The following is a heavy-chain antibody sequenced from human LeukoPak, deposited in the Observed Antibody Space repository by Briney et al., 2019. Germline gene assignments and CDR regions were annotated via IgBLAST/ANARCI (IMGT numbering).Heavy chain of an antibody. CDR3: AKDKSMLREYQFDY. V-gene: IGHV3-9*01. J-gene: IGHJ4*02. CDR2: ISGSGSI. D-gene: IGHD2-21*01. CDR1: GFTFSSSA. Sequence: PGGSLRLSCAASGFTFSSSAMSWVRQAPGKGLEWVSSISGSGSIGYADSVKGRFTISRDNAKNSLYLQMNSLRAEDTALYYCAKDKSMLREYQFDYWGQGTLVTVSS.